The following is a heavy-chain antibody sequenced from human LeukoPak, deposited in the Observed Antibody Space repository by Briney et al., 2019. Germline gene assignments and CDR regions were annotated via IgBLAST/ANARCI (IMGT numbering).Heavy chain of an antibody. CDR3: ARGRYYDFWSGARGQTYFDY. Sequence: SETLSLTCTVSGGSISSYYWSWIRQPPGKGLEWIGYIYYSGSTNYNPSLKSRVTISVDTSKNQLSLKLSSVTAADTAVYYCARGRYYDFWSGARGQTYFDYWGQGTLVTVSS. D-gene: IGHD3-3*01. J-gene: IGHJ4*02. CDR2: IYYSGST. CDR1: GGSISSYY. V-gene: IGHV4-59*01.